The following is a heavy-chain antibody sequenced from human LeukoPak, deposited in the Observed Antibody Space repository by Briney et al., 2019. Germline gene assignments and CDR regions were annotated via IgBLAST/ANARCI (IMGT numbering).Heavy chain of an antibody. CDR1: GFIFSSYS. D-gene: IGHD1-14*01. V-gene: IGHV3-48*01. CDR2: ISSSSCSI. CDR3: ARVYRRYFDY. Sequence: GGSLRLSCAASGFIFSSYSMNWVRQAPGKGLEWVSYISSSSCSIYYADAVKGRFTISRDNAKNSLYLQMNSLRAEDTAVYYCARVYRRYFDYWGQGTLVTVSS. J-gene: IGHJ4*02.